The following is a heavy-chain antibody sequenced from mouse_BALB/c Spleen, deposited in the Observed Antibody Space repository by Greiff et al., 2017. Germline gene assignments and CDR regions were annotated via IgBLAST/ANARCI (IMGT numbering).Heavy chain of an antibody. CDR1: GYTFTSYW. Sequence: VQLQQSGTVLARPGASVKMSCKASGYTFTSYWMHWVKQRPGQGLEWIGAIYPGNSDTSYNQKFKGKAKLTAVTSTSTAYMELSSLTNEDSAVYYCTRGDYGLAWFAYWGQGTLVTVSA. D-gene: IGHD1-1*02. J-gene: IGHJ3*01. CDR2: IYPGNSDT. V-gene: IGHV1-5*01. CDR3: TRGDYGLAWFAY.